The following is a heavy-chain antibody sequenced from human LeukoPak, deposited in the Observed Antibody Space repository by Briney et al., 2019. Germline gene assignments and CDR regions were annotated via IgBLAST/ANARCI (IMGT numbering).Heavy chain of an antibody. Sequence: PGGSLRLSCAASGFIFSNYWMNWVRQTPGKGLEWVANIKKDGSEKHYVDSVRGRFTISRDNAKNSLYLQMNSLRAEDTAVYYCAADGCSSPFDYWGQGTLVTVSS. J-gene: IGHJ4*02. CDR3: AADGCSSPFDY. V-gene: IGHV3-7*01. D-gene: IGHD5-24*01. CDR2: IKKDGSEK. CDR1: GFIFSNYW.